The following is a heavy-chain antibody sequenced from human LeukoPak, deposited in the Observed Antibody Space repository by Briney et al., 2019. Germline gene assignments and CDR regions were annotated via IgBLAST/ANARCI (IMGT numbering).Heavy chain of an antibody. V-gene: IGHV1-8*01. D-gene: IGHD6-19*01. CDR1: GYTFTSYD. CDR2: MNPNSGNT. CDR3: ARAKKQWLVRYYFDY. J-gene: IGHJ4*02. Sequence: ASVKVSCKASGYTFTSYDINWVRQATGQGLEWMGWMNPNSGNTGYAQKFQGRVTMTRNTFISTAYMELSSLRSEDTAVYYCARAKKQWLVRYYFDYWGQGTLVTVSS.